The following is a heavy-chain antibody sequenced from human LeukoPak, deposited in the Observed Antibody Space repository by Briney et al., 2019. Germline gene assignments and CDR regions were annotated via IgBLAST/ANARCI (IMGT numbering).Heavy chain of an antibody. CDR3: ARDRDSSGWFTGDVFDI. CDR1: GGSISSSSYY. CDR2: IIYSGST. D-gene: IGHD6-19*01. Sequence: PSETLSLTCTVSGGSISSSSYYWGWIRQPPGKGLEWIGYIIYSGSTDYNPSLKSRVTISVDTSKNQFSLKMMSVTAADTAVYYCARDRDSSGWFTGDVFDIWGQGTMVTVSS. V-gene: IGHV4-61*01. J-gene: IGHJ3*02.